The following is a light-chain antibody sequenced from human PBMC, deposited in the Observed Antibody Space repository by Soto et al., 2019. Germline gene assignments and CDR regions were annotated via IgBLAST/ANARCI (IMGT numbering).Light chain of an antibody. CDR3: QQYNNWPQRT. V-gene: IGKV3-20*01. CDR1: QSVSSSY. Sequence: EIVLAQSPGTLSLSPGERATLSCRASQSVSSSYLAWYQQKPGQAPRLLIYGASSRATGIPDRFSGSGSGTDFTLTISRLQSEDFAVYYCQQYNNWPQRTFGQGTKVDI. CDR2: GAS. J-gene: IGKJ1*01.